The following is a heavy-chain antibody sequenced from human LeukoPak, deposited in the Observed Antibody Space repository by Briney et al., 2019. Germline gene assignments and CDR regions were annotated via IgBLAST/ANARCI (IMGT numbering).Heavy chain of an antibody. CDR2: IYSGGST. Sequence: PGGSLRLSCAASGFTVSSDYMSWVRQAPGKGLEWVSVIYSGGSTYYADSVKGRFTISRDNAKNSLYLQMNSLRAEDTAVYYCARDENSGGSFTDYWGQGTLVTVSS. J-gene: IGHJ4*02. V-gene: IGHV3-53*01. CDR3: ARDENSGGSFTDY. CDR1: GFTVSSDY. D-gene: IGHD2-15*01.